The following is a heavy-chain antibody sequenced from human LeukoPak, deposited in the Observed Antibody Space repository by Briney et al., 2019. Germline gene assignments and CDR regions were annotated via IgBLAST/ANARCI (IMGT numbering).Heavy chain of an antibody. D-gene: IGHD3-9*01. CDR2: ISSDGSST. J-gene: IGHJ4*02. V-gene: IGHV3-74*01. Sequence: GGSLRLSCAASGFTFSNYWMHWVRQAPGKGLVWVSRISSDGSSTRYADSVKGRFTISRDNAKNTLYLQMNSLRAEDTAVYYCTRELDWLPTLDYWGQGTLVTVSS. CDR3: TRELDWLPTLDY. CDR1: GFTFSNYW.